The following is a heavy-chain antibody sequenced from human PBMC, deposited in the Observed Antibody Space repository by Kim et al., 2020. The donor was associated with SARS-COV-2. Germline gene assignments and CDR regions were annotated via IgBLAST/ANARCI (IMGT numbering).Heavy chain of an antibody. V-gene: IGHV3-23*01. D-gene: IGHD5-12*01. Sequence: SGKGRFTIPRDNSKNTLYLQMKSRRAEDTAVYYCARDQDRWLQSHGDDYWGQGTLVTVSS. J-gene: IGHJ4*02. CDR3: ARDQDRWLQSHGDDY.